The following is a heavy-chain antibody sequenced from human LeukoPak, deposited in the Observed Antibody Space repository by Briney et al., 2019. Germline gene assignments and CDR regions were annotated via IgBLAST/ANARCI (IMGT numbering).Heavy chain of an antibody. J-gene: IGHJ6*02. CDR3: ARESDYDYVWGRYRYQGMDV. Sequence: PGGSLRLSCAASGFTFSSYSMNWVRQAPGKGLEWVSSISGSSSYIYYADSVKGRFTISRDNAKNSLYLQMNSLRAEDTAVYYCARESDYDYVWGRYRYQGMDVWGQGTTVTVSS. CDR2: ISGSSSYI. V-gene: IGHV3-21*01. D-gene: IGHD3-16*02. CDR1: GFTFSSYS.